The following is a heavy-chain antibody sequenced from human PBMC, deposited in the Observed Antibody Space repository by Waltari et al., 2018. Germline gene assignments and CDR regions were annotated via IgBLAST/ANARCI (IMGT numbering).Heavy chain of an antibody. V-gene: IGHV4-38-2*02. D-gene: IGHD1-7*01. CDR3: TRGTTSGDNWFDP. Sequence: QVQLQESGPGLVKPSETLSLTCTVSGYSISSGYYWGWLRQPPGKGLEWIGSIYHSGSTYYNPSLKSRVTISVDTSKNQFSLKLSSVTAADTAVYYCTRGTTSGDNWFDPWGQGTLVTVSS. CDR2: IYHSGST. J-gene: IGHJ5*02. CDR1: GYSISSGYY.